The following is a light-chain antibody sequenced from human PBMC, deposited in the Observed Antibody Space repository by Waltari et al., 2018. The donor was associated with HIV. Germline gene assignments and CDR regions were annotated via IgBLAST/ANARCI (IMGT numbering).Light chain of an antibody. CDR2: EVS. J-gene: IGLJ2*01. CDR3: CAYAGSTTYVI. Sequence: QSALTQPASVSGPPGQSITISRTGTSSDVGGYNLVSWYQQHPGKAPKLMIYEVSKRPSGVSNRFSGSKSGNTASLTISGLQAEDEADYYCCAYAGSTTYVIFGGGTKLTVL. V-gene: IGLV2-23*02. CDR1: SSDVGGYNL.